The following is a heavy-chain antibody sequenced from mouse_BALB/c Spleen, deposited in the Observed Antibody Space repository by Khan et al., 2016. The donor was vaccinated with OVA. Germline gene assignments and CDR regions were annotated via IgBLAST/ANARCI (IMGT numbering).Heavy chain of an antibody. V-gene: IGHV3-2*02. CDR3: ARSNYYGDYFDY. J-gene: IGHJ2*01. Sequence: EVQLQESGPGLVKPSQSLSLTCTVTGYSITSGYAWNWIRQFPGNKLEWMGYISYSGFTNYNPSLKSRISITRDTSKHQFFLQLSSVTSEDTATYYCARSNYYGDYFDYWGQGATLTVSS. CDR2: ISYSGFT. CDR1: GYSITSGYA. D-gene: IGHD1-1*01.